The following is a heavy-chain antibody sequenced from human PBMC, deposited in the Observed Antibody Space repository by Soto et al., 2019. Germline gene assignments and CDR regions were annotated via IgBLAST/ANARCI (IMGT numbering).Heavy chain of an antibody. D-gene: IGHD3-10*01. CDR1: GFTFNHHW. J-gene: IGHJ4*02. V-gene: IGHV3-74*01. Sequence: EVQLLQSGGGLVQPGGSLRLSCAASGFTFNHHWMHWVRQAPGKGLVWVSRISTDGSDTSYAGSVKGRFTISRDNAKNTVYLQMSSLRAEDTAVYYCARDTFGLSYWGQRTLVTVSS. CDR3: ARDTFGLSY. CDR2: ISTDGSDT.